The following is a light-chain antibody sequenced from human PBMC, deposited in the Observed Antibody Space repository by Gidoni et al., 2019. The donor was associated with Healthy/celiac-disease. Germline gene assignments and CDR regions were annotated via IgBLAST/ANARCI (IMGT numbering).Light chain of an antibody. Sequence: EIVMTQSPATLSVSPGERATLSCRASQSVSRNLAGYQQKPGQAPRLLIYGASTRATGIPARFSGSGSGTEFTLTISSLQSEDFAVYYCQQHNNWPTWTFGQGTKVEIK. CDR3: QQHNNWPTWT. J-gene: IGKJ1*01. V-gene: IGKV3-15*01. CDR2: GAS. CDR1: QSVSRN.